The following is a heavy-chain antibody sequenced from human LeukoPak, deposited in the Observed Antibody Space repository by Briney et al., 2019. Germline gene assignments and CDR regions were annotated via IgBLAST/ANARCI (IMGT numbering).Heavy chain of an antibody. V-gene: IGHV4-34*01. CDR1: GGSFSGYY. CDR2: INHSGST. D-gene: IGHD3-10*01. CDR3: ARDRSMVRGQNWFDP. J-gene: IGHJ5*02. Sequence: SETLSLTCAVYGGSFSGYYWSWIRQPPGKGLEWIGEINHSGSTNYNPSLKSRVTISVDTSKNQFSLKLSSVTAADTAVYYCARDRSMVRGQNWFDPWGQGTLVTVSS.